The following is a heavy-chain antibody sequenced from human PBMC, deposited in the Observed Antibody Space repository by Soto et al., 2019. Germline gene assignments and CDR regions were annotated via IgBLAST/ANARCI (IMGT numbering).Heavy chain of an antibody. D-gene: IGHD4-4*01. J-gene: IGHJ3*01. CDR3: VRDYSWAFDV. Sequence: GGSLRLSCAASGFTFSSYSMNWVRQAPGKGLEWVSYINYSATTMYYADSVKGRFIISRDNVRNSLYLQMTSLRVEDTAVYYCVRDYSWAFDVWGQGTMVTVSS. CDR2: INYSATTM. CDR1: GFTFSSYS. V-gene: IGHV3-48*01.